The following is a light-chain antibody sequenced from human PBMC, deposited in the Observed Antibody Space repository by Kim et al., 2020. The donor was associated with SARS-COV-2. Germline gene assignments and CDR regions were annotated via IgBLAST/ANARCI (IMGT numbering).Light chain of an antibody. CDR1: ISNIGSKV. CDR3: AAWDDSLKGSV. Sequence: GHRFTISCSGSISNIGSKVVNWYQQLPGTAPKLLMYSNDYRPSGVPDRFSGSKSGTSASLAISGLQSEDEADYYCAAWDDSLKGSVFGGGTQLTVL. CDR2: SND. V-gene: IGLV1-44*01. J-gene: IGLJ3*02.